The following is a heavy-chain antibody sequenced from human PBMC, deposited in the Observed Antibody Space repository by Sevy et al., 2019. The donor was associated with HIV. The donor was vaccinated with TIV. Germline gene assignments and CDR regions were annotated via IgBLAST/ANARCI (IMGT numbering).Heavy chain of an antibody. CDR3: EAITTAGRDY. CDR2: ISSSSNTI. Sequence: GGSLRLSCAASGFTFSNYNMNWVRQAPGKGLEWASYISSSSNTIYYADSVKGRFTISRDNSNNMLYLQMNSLRAEDTAIYYCEAITTAGRDYWGQGTLVTVSS. CDR1: GFTFSNYN. J-gene: IGHJ4*02. V-gene: IGHV3-48*01. D-gene: IGHD1-1*01.